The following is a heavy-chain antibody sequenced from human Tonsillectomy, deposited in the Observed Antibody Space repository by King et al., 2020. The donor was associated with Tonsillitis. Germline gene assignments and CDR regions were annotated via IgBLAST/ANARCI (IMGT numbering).Heavy chain of an antibody. Sequence: EVQLVESGGDLVQPGGSLRLSCAASGFTFSSYSMNWVRQAPGKGLEWISYISSSSSTIYYADSVKGRFTISRDNAKNSLYLQMNSLRAEDTAVYYCARESHTSSWFVTPLDYWGQGTLVTVSS. D-gene: IGHD6-13*01. CDR2: ISSSSSTI. CDR1: GFTFSSYS. V-gene: IGHV3-48*01. J-gene: IGHJ4*02. CDR3: ARESHTSSWFVTPLDY.